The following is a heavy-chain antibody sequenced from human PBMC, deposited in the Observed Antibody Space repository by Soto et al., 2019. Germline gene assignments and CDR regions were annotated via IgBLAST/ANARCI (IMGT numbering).Heavy chain of an antibody. CDR3: AKRPSYDFVN. CDR1: GFTFSTYA. CDR2: INKNGGST. Sequence: EVQLLESGGGLVQPGGSLRLSCAASGFTFSTYAMNWVRQAPGKGLEWVSSINKNGGSTFYADSVKGRFTISRDNSKDTLFLQMNSLRAEDTALYYCAKRPSYDFVNWGQGTLVTVSS. V-gene: IGHV3-23*01. D-gene: IGHD3-3*01. J-gene: IGHJ4*02.